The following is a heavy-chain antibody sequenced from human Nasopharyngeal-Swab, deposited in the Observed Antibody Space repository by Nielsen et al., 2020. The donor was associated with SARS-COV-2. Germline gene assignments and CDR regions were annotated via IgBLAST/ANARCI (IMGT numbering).Heavy chain of an antibody. D-gene: IGHD4-23*01. V-gene: IGHV3-15*01. J-gene: IGHJ4*02. CDR1: GFTFSNAW. CDR2: IKSKTDGGTT. CDR3: TTDGRWPFDS. Sequence: GESLKISCAASGFTFSNAWMSWVRQAPGKGLEWVGRIKSKTDGGTTDYAAPAKGRFTMSRDDSKNTVYLQMNSLKTEDTAVYYCTTDGRWPFDSWGQGTLVTVSS.